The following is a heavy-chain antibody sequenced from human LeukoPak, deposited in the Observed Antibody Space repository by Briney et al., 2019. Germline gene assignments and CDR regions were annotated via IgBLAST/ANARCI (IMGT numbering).Heavy chain of an antibody. CDR1: GLTLTTCA. CDR3: AKELRPNDN. J-gene: IGHJ3*02. D-gene: IGHD2-15*01. Sequence: GGSLRLSCAASGLTLTTCAMCWVRQAPGKGLEWVSSISISGDTYYADSVKGRFTLSRDDSMDTLFLQMDSLRVEDTAVYYCAKELRPNDNWGQGTMVTVSS. V-gene: IGHV3-23*01. CDR2: ISISGDT.